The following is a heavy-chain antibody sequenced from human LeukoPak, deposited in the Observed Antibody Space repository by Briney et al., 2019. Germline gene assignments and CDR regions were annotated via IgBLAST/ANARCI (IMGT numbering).Heavy chain of an antibody. CDR1: DGTFTFYY. J-gene: IGHJ4*02. CDR2: VHLDGRT. Sequence: SETLSLTCDVVDGTFTFYYWSWIRQPQGNGLEWIGKVHLDGRTSYNPSLKSRLIMSVDLPENHISLKLTSVTAADTAVYYCAREGGFYRPLDYSGQGTLVTVSS. D-gene: IGHD3-3*01. V-gene: IGHV4-34*10. CDR3: AREGGFYRPLDY.